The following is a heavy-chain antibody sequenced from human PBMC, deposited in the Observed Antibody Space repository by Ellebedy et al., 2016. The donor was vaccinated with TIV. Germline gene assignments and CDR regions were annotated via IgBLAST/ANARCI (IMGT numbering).Heavy chain of an antibody. CDR3: ARLGNDDYGP. J-gene: IGHJ5*02. V-gene: IGHV3-74*01. D-gene: IGHD4-17*01. Sequence: GESLKISXAASGFTFSDYYMSWIRQAPGKGLVWVSRINTDGSSASYADSVKGRFTISRDNAKNTLYLQMNSLRAEDTAVYYCARLGNDDYGPWGQGTLVTVSS. CDR2: INTDGSSA. CDR1: GFTFSDYY.